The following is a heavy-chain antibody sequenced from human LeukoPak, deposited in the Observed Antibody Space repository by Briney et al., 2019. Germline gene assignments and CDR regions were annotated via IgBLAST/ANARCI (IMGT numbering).Heavy chain of an antibody. J-gene: IGHJ3*01. CDR2: IRNDGSNK. V-gene: IGHV3-30*02. CDR1: RFTFSTYG. CDR3: AKLPESQTVWSLYDGVDL. Sequence: GGSLRLSCAPSRFTFSTYGMHWVRQAPGKGLEWVTFIRNDGSNKDYADSVKGRFTISRDNSNNTLYLQMNSLRAEDTAVYYCAKLPESQTVWSLYDGVDLWGQGTMVTVSS. D-gene: IGHD3-10*01.